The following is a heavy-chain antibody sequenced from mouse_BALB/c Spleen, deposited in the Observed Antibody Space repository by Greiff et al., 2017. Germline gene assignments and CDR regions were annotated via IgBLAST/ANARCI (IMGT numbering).Heavy chain of an antibody. CDR1: GYSITSGYY. V-gene: IGHV3-6*02. D-gene: IGHD2-4*01. Sequence: EESGPGLVKPSQSLSLTCSVTGYSITSGYYWNWIRQFPGNKLEWMGYISYDGSNNYNPSLKNRISITRDTSKNQFFLKLNSVTTEDTATYYCAREYYDYDGAMDYWGQGTSVTVSS. J-gene: IGHJ4*01. CDR3: AREYYDYDGAMDY. CDR2: ISYDGSN.